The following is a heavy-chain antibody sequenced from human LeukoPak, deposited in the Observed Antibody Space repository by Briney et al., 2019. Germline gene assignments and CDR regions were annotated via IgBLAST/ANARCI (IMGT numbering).Heavy chain of an antibody. CDR2: IKQDGSEK. CDR1: GFTFSGYW. J-gene: IGHJ4*02. V-gene: IGHV3-7*01. Sequence: GGSLRLSCAASGFTFSGYWMSWVRQAPGKGLEWVANIKQDGSEKYYVDSVKGRFTISRDNAKNSLYLQMNSLRAEDTAVYYCAREARYYYDSSGYSDYWGREPWSPSPQ. D-gene: IGHD3-22*01. CDR3: AREARYYYDSSGYSDY.